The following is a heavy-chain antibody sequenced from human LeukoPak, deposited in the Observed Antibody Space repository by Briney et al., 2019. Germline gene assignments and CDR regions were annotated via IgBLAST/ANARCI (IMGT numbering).Heavy chain of an antibody. J-gene: IGHJ3*02. Sequence: GGSLRLSCAASGFTFSSYAMSWVRQAPGKGLEWVSAISGSGGSTYYADSVKGRFTISRDNSRDTLYLQMNSLRAEDTAVYYCATETPSGWYVDAFDIWGQGTMVTVSS. CDR3: ATETPSGWYVDAFDI. CDR1: GFTFSSYA. V-gene: IGHV3-23*01. D-gene: IGHD6-19*01. CDR2: ISGSGGST.